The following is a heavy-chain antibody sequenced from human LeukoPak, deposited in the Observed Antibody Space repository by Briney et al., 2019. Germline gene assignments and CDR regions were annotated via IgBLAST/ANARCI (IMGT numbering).Heavy chain of an antibody. J-gene: IGHJ4*02. V-gene: IGHV3-74*01. D-gene: IGHD4-17*01. CDR1: GFTFNNSW. CDR2: INSDGSRA. CDR3: ARDRDYAFDY. Sequence: GGSLRLSCAASGFTFNNSWMHWVRQAPGKGLVWVSRINSDGSRAYYGDSVKGRFTISRDNAKNTLYLQMNSLRDEDTAVYYCARDRDYAFDYWGQGTLVTVSS.